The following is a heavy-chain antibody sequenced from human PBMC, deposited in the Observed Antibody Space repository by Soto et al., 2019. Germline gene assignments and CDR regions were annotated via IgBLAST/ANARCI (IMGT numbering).Heavy chain of an antibody. CDR1: GGSISSSSYY. Sequence: QLQLQESGPGLVKPSETLSLTCTVSGGSISSSSYYWGWIRQPPGKGLEWIGSIYYSGSTYYNPSLKSRVXXSXNXXKNQFSLKLSSVTAADTAVYYCARWTLTTPNWFDPWGQGTLVTVSS. CDR2: IYYSGST. V-gene: IGHV4-39*01. CDR3: ARWTLTTPNWFDP. D-gene: IGHD1-1*01. J-gene: IGHJ5*02.